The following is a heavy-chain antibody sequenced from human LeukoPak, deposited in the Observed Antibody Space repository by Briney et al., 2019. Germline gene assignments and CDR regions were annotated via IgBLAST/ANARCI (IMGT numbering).Heavy chain of an antibody. CDR2: INSDGSST. CDR1: GFTFSSYW. D-gene: IGHD3-10*01. CDR3: ARAGGGTSSGSYFFVY. V-gene: IGHV3-74*01. Sequence: PGGSLRLSCAASGFTFSSYWMHWVRQAPGKGLVWVSRINSDGSSTSYADSVKGRFTISRDNAKNTLYLQMNSLRAEDTAVYYCARAGGGTSSGSYFFVYWGQGTLDTVSS. J-gene: IGHJ4*02.